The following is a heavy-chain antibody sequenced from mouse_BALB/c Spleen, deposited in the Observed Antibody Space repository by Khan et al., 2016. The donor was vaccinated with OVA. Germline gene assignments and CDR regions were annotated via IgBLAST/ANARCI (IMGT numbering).Heavy chain of an antibody. CDR1: GYTFTDYY. J-gene: IGHJ2*01. Sequence: QVQLQQPGPELVKPGASVKISCKASGYTFTDYYINWVKQKPGQGLEWIGWIYPGSANAKYNEKFKGKATLTVDTSSSTAFMQLNSLTSEDTAVYCCAGGFDFWGQGTTLTVSS. CDR2: IYPGSANA. CDR3: AGGFDF. V-gene: IGHV1-84*02.